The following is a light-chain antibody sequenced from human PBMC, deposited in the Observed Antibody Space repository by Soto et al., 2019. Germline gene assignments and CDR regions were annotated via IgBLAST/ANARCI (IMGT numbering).Light chain of an antibody. CDR1: KIGRKS. V-gene: IGLV3-21*04. CDR2: YDT. J-gene: IGLJ2*01. CDR3: QVWDRSSDHTVV. Sequence: SYELTQPPSVSVAPGKTARITCGGDKIGRKSVNWYQQKPGQAPVLVIYYDTGRPSGIPERFSGSNSGNTATLTISRVEAGDEADYHCQVWDRSSDHTVVYGGGTKLTVL.